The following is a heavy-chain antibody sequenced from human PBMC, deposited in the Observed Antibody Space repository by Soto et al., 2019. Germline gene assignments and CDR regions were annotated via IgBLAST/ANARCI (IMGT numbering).Heavy chain of an antibody. Sequence: PTLSLPCVVSGNNVSTNSAGWNWIRQSPSRGLEWLGRTYYRSKWNNDYAASVKSRITVNPDTSKNQFSLHLNSVTPEDTGVYYCARNSWNAPPAFDFWGQGIQVTVSS. CDR1: GNNVSTNSAG. CDR3: ARNSWNAPPAFDF. D-gene: IGHD1-1*01. V-gene: IGHV6-1*01. CDR2: TYYRSKWNN. J-gene: IGHJ4*02.